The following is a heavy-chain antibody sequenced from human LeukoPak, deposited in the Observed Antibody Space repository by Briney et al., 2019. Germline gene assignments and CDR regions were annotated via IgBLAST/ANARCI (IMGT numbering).Heavy chain of an antibody. CDR2: IIPIFGTA. J-gene: IGHJ4*02. V-gene: IGHV1-69*05. CDR1: GGTFSSYA. CDR3: ARDRGDGYKLFDY. Sequence: VASVKVSCKASGGTFSSYAISWVRQAPGQGLEWMGGIIPIFGTANYAQKFQGRVTITTDESTSTAYMELSSLRSEDTAVYYCARDRGDGYKLFDYWGQGTLVTVSS. D-gene: IGHD5-24*01.